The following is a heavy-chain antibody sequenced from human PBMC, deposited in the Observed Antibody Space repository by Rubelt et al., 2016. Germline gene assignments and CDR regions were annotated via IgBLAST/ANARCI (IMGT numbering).Heavy chain of an antibody. CDR3: ATVMGTGSGSYKEPFDY. Sequence: VKKPGASVKVSCKASGYTFTSYAMHWVRQAPGQRLEWMGWINAGNGNTKYSQKFQGRVTMTEDTSTDTAYMELSSLRSEDTAVYYCATVMGTGSGSYKEPFDYWGQGTLVTVSS. CDR1: GYTFTSYA. D-gene: IGHD3-10*01. CDR2: INAGNGNT. V-gene: IGHV1-3*01. J-gene: IGHJ4*02.